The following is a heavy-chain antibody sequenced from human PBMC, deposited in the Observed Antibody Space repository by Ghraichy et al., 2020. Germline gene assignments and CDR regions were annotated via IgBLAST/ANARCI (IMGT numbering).Heavy chain of an antibody. Sequence: ASVKVSCKASGYTFTGYYMHWVRQAPGQGLEWMGWINPNSGGTNYAQKFQGRVTMTRDTSISTAYMELSRLRSDDTAVYYCARSQVFWSGPAPYGMDVWGQGTTVTVSS. V-gene: IGHV1-2*02. D-gene: IGHD3-3*01. CDR2: INPNSGGT. CDR1: GYTFTGYY. CDR3: ARSQVFWSGPAPYGMDV. J-gene: IGHJ6*02.